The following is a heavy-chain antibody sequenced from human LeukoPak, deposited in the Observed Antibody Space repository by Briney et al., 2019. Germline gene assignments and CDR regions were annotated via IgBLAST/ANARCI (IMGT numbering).Heavy chain of an antibody. CDR3: ARDSDYSGNGNGDWFDP. CDR1: GFRLSRFG. CDR2: ISNYFGVT. V-gene: IGHV1-18*04. D-gene: IGHD4-11*01. Sequence: GASVNVSCKASGFRLSRFGVSWVRPAPGQGVAWMGWISNYFGVTHYAEKFEDRVTMTVDTSTTTVYMELRSLKYDDTAIYYCARDSDYSGNGNGDWFDPWGQGTVVIVSS. J-gene: IGHJ5*02.